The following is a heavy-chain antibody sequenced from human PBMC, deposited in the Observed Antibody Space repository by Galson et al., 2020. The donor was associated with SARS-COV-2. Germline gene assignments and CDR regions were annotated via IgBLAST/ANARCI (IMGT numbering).Heavy chain of an antibody. J-gene: IGHJ5*02. CDR1: GFTFSSYW. Sequence: GGSLRLSCAASGFTFSSYWMHWVRQAPGKGLVWVSRINSDGSSTSYADSVKGRFTISRDNAKNTLYLQMNSLRAEDTAVYYCARDLVALLWFGELRGGEPWFDPWGQGTLVTVSS. CDR2: INSDGSST. V-gene: IGHV3-74*01. D-gene: IGHD3-10*01. CDR3: ARDLVALLWFGELRGGEPWFDP.